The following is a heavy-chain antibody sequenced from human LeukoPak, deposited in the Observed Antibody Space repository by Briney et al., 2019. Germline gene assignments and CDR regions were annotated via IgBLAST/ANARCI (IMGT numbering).Heavy chain of an antibody. Sequence: GESLNISCKGSGYSFTNYWLGWGRQMPGKGLEWMGIIYPGDSDTRYRPSFQGQVTISADKTISTAYLQWSSLKASDTAMYYCARFPGIVTAGEVDPWGQGTLVTVSS. CDR1: GYSFTNYW. D-gene: IGHD1-26*01. CDR2: IYPGDSDT. CDR3: ARFPGIVTAGEVDP. J-gene: IGHJ5*02. V-gene: IGHV5-51*01.